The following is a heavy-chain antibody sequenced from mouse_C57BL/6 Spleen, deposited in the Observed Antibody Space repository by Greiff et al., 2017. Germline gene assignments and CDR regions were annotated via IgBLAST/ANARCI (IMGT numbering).Heavy chain of an antibody. Sequence: QVQLQQPGAELVRPGTSVKLSCKASGYTFPSYWMHWVKQRPGQGLEWIGVIDPSDSYTNYNQQFKGKATLTVDTSSSTDYMQLSSLTSEDSAVYYCAREDWDVWFAYWGQGTMVTVSA. V-gene: IGHV1-59*01. J-gene: IGHJ3*01. CDR1: GYTFPSYW. CDR3: AREDWDVWFAY. CDR2: IDPSDSYT. D-gene: IGHD4-1*01.